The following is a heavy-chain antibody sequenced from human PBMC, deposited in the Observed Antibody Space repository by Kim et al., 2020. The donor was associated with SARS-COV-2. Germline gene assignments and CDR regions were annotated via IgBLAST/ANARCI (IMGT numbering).Heavy chain of an antibody. CDR1: GFTVSSNY. CDR2: IYSGGST. Sequence: GGSLRLSCAASGFTVSSNYMSWVRQAPGKGLEWVSVIYSGGSTYYADSVKGRFTISRDNSKNTLYLQMNSLRAEDTAVYYCARGMREYSSSSWFDPWGQGTLVTVSS. J-gene: IGHJ5*02. D-gene: IGHD6-6*01. CDR3: ARGMREYSSSSWFDP. V-gene: IGHV3-53*01.